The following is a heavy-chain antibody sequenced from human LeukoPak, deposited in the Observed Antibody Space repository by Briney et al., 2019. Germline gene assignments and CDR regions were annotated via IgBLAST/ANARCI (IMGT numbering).Heavy chain of an antibody. Sequence: SETLSLTCTVSGGSISSSSYYWGWIRQPPGKGLEWIGSIYYSGSTNYKPSLRNRVTISVDTSKNQFSLKLTSVTAADTAVYYCARNFRIGYYSYFRFDDWSQGALVTVSS. CDR3: ARNFRIGYYSYFRFDD. J-gene: IGHJ4*02. D-gene: IGHD3-3*01. CDR1: GGSISSSSYY. V-gene: IGHV4-39*01. CDR2: IYYSGST.